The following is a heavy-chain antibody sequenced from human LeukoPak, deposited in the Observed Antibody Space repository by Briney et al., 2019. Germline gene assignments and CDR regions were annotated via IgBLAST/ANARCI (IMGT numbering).Heavy chain of an antibody. CDR3: ARKYCSGGTCYSFDY. CDR1: GGSISSSSYS. V-gene: IGHV4-39*07. CDR2: IYYSANT. J-gene: IGHJ4*02. Sequence: SETLSLTCTVSGGSISSSSYSWGWIRQPPGKGLEWIGSIYYSANTYYNPSLKSRVTISVDTSKNQFSLKLSSVTAADTAVYYCARKYCSGGTCYSFDYWGQGTLVTVSS. D-gene: IGHD2-15*01.